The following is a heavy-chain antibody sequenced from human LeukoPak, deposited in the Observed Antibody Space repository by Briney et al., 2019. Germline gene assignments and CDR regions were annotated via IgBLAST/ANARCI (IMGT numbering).Heavy chain of an antibody. CDR2: IYHSGST. D-gene: IGHD1-14*01. J-gene: IGHJ2*01. Sequence: SETLSLTCTVSGGSISSYYWSWIRQPPGKGLEWIGYIYHSGSTYYNPSLKSRVTISVDRSKNQFSLKLSSVTAADTAVYYCARDRLTRYFDLWGRGTLVTVSS. V-gene: IGHV4-59*12. CDR1: GGSISSYY. CDR3: ARDRLTRYFDL.